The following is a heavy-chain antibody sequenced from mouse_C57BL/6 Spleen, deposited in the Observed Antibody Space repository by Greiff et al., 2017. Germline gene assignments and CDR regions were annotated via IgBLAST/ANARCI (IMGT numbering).Heavy chain of an antibody. CDR1: GYAFSSSW. CDR3: ARSRYGSSGWYFDV. Sequence: VQGVESGPELVKPGASVKISCKASGYAFSSSWMNWVKQRPGKGLEWIGRIYPGDGDTNYNGKFKGKATLTADKSSSTAYMQLSSLTSEDSAVYFCARSRYGSSGWYFDVWGTGTTVTVSS. V-gene: IGHV1-82*01. D-gene: IGHD1-1*01. J-gene: IGHJ1*03. CDR2: IYPGDGDT.